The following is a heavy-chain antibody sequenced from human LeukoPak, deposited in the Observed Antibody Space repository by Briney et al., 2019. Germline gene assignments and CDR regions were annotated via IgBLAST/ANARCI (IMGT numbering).Heavy chain of an antibody. CDR3: ASPAVVVPAAIHYYYYYGMDV. CDR2: INPNSGGT. D-gene: IGHD2-2*02. CDR1: GYTFTGYY. Sequence: ASVKVSCKASGYTFTGYYMHWVRQAPGQGLEWMGWINPNSGGTNYAQKFQGRVTMTRDTSISTAYMELSRPRSDDTAVYYCASPAVVVPAAIHYYYYYGMDVWGQGTTVTVSS. J-gene: IGHJ6*02. V-gene: IGHV1-2*02.